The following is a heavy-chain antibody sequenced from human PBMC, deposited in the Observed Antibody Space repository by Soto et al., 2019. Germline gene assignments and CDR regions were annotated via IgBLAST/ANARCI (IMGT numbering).Heavy chain of an antibody. CDR3: AKGSGNYYNWFDL. J-gene: IGHJ5*02. CDR1: GFTFNSYG. Sequence: QVQLVESGGGVVQPGRSLRLSCAASGFTFNSYGMHWVRQAPGKGLEWVTVIWSDGSNKYYADSVKGRFTISRDNSKNTLYLQMNSLRAEDTAVYSCAKGSGNYYNWFDLWGQGTLVTVSS. D-gene: IGHD3-10*01. CDR2: IWSDGSNK. V-gene: IGHV3-33*06.